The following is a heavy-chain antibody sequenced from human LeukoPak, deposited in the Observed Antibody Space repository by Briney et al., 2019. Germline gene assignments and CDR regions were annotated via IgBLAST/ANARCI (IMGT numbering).Heavy chain of an antibody. Sequence: GGSLRLSCAASGFTFSSYAMHWVRQAPGKGLEWVAVISFDGSNEYYADSVKGRFTISRDNSKNTLYLQMNSLRAEDTAVYYCARVGTNLWFGESLDVWGQGTTVTVSS. D-gene: IGHD3-10*01. CDR1: GFTFSSYA. CDR3: ARVGTNLWFGESLDV. J-gene: IGHJ6*02. CDR2: ISFDGSNE. V-gene: IGHV3-30-3*01.